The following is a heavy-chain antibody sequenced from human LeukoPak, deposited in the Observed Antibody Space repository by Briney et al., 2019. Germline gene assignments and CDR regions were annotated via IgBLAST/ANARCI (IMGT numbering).Heavy chain of an antibody. V-gene: IGHV3-30*18. CDR3: AKDKDILTGYYNAPNDY. Sequence: GGSLRLSCAASGFTFIGFGMHWVRQAPGKGLEWVAVISSDGSNKYYADSVKGRFTISRDNSKNTLYLQMSSLGAEDTAVYYCAKDKDILTGYYNAPNDYWGQGTLATVSS. CDR1: GFTFIGFG. D-gene: IGHD3-9*01. CDR2: ISSDGSNK. J-gene: IGHJ4*02.